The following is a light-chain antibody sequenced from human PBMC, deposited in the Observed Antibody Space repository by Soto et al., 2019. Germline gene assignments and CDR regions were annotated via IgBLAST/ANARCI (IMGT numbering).Light chain of an antibody. J-gene: IGKJ4*01. Sequence: EIVLTQSPGTLSLSPGERATLSCRASQSVYNNYLAWYQQKPGQPPKLLIFGPSRRATGIPDRFSGSGSGTDFTLTISRLEAEDFAVYYCQQFGGSPPVTFGGGTKVESK. CDR2: GPS. CDR1: QSVYNNY. CDR3: QQFGGSPPVT. V-gene: IGKV3-20*01.